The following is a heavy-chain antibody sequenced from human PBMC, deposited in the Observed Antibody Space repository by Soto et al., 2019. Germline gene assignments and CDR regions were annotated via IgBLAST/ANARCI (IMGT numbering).Heavy chain of an antibody. CDR3: ARTAAGPYYYYYYGMDV. V-gene: IGHV1-8*01. J-gene: IGHJ6*02. CDR1: GYTFTSYD. D-gene: IGHD6-13*01. Sequence: QVQLVQSGAEVKKPGASVKVSCKASGYTFTSYDINWVRQATGLGLEWMGWMNPNSGNTGYAQKFQGRVTMTRNTSISTAYMELSSLRSEDTAVYYCARTAAGPYYYYYYGMDVWGQGTTVTVSS. CDR2: MNPNSGNT.